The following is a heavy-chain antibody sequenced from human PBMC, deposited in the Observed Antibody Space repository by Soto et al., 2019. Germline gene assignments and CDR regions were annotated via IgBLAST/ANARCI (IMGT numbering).Heavy chain of an antibody. V-gene: IGHV1-8*01. CDR1: GYGFTNNH. D-gene: IGHD3-16*01. Sequence: ASVKVSCKASGYGFTNNHVTWLRQATGQGLEWMGWMNPGSGDTGYAQKSQGRVTMTRDISIATAYKGLSSLRSDDTAIYYCARMATFGSLNWFDPWGQGTLVTVSS. J-gene: IGHJ5*02. CDR3: ARMATFGSLNWFDP. CDR2: MNPGSGDT.